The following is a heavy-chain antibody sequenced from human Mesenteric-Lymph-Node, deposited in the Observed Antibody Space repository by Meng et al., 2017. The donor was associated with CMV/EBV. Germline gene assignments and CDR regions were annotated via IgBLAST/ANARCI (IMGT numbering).Heavy chain of an antibody. Sequence: SLSTTGVGVGWIRQPPGKALEWLALIYWNDDKRYSPSLKSRLTITKDTSKNQVVLTMTNMDPVDTATYYCAHTDYCTNGVCYMTDFDYWGQGTLVTV. CDR2: IYWNDDK. J-gene: IGHJ4*02. V-gene: IGHV2-5*01. CDR1: SLSTTGVG. D-gene: IGHD2-8*01. CDR3: AHTDYCTNGVCYMTDFDY.